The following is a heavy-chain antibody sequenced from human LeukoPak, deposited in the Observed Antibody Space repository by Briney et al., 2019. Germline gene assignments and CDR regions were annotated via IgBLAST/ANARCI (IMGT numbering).Heavy chain of an antibody. V-gene: IGHV4-59*01. CDR3: ARRGYGMDV. D-gene: IGHD3-10*01. CDR1: GGSISSYY. J-gene: IGHJ6*02. Sequence: SETLSLTCTVSGGSISSYYWSWIRQPPGKGLEWIGYIYYSGSTNYNPSPKSRVTISVDTSKNQFSLKLSSVTAADTAVYYCARRGYGMDVWGQGTTVTVSS. CDR2: IYYSGST.